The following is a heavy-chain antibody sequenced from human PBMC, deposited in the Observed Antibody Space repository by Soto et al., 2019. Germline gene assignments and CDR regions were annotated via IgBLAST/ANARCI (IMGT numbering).Heavy chain of an antibody. CDR1: GFTFSSHW. Sequence: GGSLSLSCAASGFTFSSHWMSWVRQAPGKGLEWVANIKQDGSEKYYVDSVKGRFTISRDNVKNSLYMQMNSLRAEDTAVYYCASRPVYYDILTGYPNWFDPWGQGTLVTVSS. V-gene: IGHV3-7*05. CDR3: ASRPVYYDILTGYPNWFDP. J-gene: IGHJ5*02. D-gene: IGHD3-9*01. CDR2: IKQDGSEK.